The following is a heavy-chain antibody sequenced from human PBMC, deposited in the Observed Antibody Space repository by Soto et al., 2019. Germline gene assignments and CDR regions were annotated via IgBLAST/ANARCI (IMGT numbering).Heavy chain of an antibody. Sequence: GASVKVSCKASAGTFSSYAISWVRQAPGQGLEWMGGIIPIFGTANYAQKFQGRVTITADESTSTAYMELSSLRSEDTAVYFCVRVRRGQMDYWGQGSLVTVSS. J-gene: IGHJ4*02. CDR3: VRVRRGQMDY. V-gene: IGHV1-69*13. CDR1: AGTFSSYA. D-gene: IGHD3-10*01. CDR2: IIPIFGTA.